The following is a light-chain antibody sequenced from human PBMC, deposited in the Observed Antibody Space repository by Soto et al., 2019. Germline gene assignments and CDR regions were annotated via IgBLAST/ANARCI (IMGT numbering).Light chain of an antibody. V-gene: IGKV1-27*01. CDR3: QKFNTAPLT. Sequence: DIQMTQSPSSLSASVGDRVTITCRASQDISVYLAWYQQKPGKAPKLLIYSASTLQSGVPSRFSGSGSGTDFTLTISRLQPEDVATYFCQKFNTAPLTFGQGTRLEIK. CDR1: QDISVY. J-gene: IGKJ5*01. CDR2: SAS.